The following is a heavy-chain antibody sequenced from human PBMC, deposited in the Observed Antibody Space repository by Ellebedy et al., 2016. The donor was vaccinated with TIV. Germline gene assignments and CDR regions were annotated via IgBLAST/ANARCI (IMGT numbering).Heavy chain of an antibody. CDR1: GGTFSTYA. J-gene: IGHJ4*02. D-gene: IGHD2-2*01. V-gene: IGHV1-69*13. CDR3: AKDRGEFVDQLQFDY. CDR2: IIPIFGTA. Sequence: SVKVSXKASGGTFSTYAISWVRQAPGQGLEWMGGIIPIFGTANYAQRFQGRVAITADESTTTAYMELNSLRSEDTAVYYCAKDRGEFVDQLQFDYWGQGTLVTVSS.